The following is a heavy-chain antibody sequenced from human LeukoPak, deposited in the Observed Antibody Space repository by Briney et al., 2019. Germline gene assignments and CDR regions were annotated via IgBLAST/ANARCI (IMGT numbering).Heavy chain of an antibody. J-gene: IGHJ4*02. D-gene: IGHD3-16*01. Sequence: SETLSLTCTVSGYSISSGYYWGWIRQPPGKGLEWIGSIYHSGSTYYNPSLKSRVTISVDTSKNQFSLKLSSVTAADTAVYYCARTVYARFDYWGQGTLVTVSS. CDR1: GYSISSGYY. CDR3: ARTVYARFDY. CDR2: IYHSGST. V-gene: IGHV4-38-2*02.